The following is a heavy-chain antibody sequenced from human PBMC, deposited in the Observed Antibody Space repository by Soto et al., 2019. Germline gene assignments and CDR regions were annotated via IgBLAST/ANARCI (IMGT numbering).Heavy chain of an antibody. CDR1: GFTFSSYS. V-gene: IGHV3-21*01. J-gene: IGHJ6*02. D-gene: IGHD3-22*01. CDR3: ARHQAGGYYDSSGYYEAPPYYYYYGMDV. CDR2: ISSSSSYI. Sequence: PGGSLRLSCAASGFTFSSYSMNWVRQAPGKGLEWVSSISSSSSYIYYADSVKGRFTISRENATNSLYLQRNSLRAEDTAVYYCARHQAGGYYDSSGYYEAPPYYYYYGMDVWGQGTTVTVSS.